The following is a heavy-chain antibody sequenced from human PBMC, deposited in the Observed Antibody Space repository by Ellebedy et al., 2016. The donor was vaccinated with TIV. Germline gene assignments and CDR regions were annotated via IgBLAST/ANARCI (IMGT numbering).Heavy chain of an antibody. CDR1: GGTFSSYA. V-gene: IGHV1-69*13. CDR3: ARDSEATVESRDDLDY. CDR2: IIPIFGTA. Sequence: SVKVSCXASGGTFSSYAISWVRQAPGQGLEWMGGIIPIFGTANYAQKFQGRVTITADESTSTAYMELSSLRSEDTAVYYCARDSEATVESRDDLDYWGQGTLVTVSS. J-gene: IGHJ4*02. D-gene: IGHD3-3*01.